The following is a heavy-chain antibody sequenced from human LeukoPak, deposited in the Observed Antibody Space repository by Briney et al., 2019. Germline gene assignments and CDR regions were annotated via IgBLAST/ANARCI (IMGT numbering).Heavy chain of an antibody. D-gene: IGHD3-10*01. V-gene: IGHV1-8*02. CDR2: MNPNSGNT. CDR1: GYTFTSYD. CDR3: ARGRSLLWFGEAHFDY. J-gene: IGHJ4*02. Sequence: ASVKVSCKASGYTFTSYDINWVRQATGQGLEWMGWMNPNSGNTGYAQKFQGRVTMTTDTSTSTAYMELRSLRSDDTAVYYCARGRSLLWFGEAHFDYWGQGTLVTVSS.